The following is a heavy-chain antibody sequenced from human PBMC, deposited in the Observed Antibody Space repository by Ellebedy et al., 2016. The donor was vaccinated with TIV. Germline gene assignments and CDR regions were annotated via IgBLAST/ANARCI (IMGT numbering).Heavy chain of an antibody. D-gene: IGHD2-8*02. Sequence: SETLSLTCAVSGGSISSGGYSWSWIRQPPGKGLEWIGYIYHSGSTYYNASLKSRVTISVDRSKNQFSLKLSSVTAADTAVYYCARVTGGLGGAFDIWGQGTMVTVSS. CDR2: IYHSGST. V-gene: IGHV4-30-2*01. CDR1: GGSISSGGYS. J-gene: IGHJ3*02. CDR3: ARVTGGLGGAFDI.